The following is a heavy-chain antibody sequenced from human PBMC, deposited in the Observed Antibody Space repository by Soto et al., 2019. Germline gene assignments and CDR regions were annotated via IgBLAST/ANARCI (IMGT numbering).Heavy chain of an antibody. Sequence: ASVKVSCKASGGTFSSYAISWVRQAPGQGLEWMGGIIPIFGTANYAQKFQGRVTITADESTSTAYMELSSLRSEDTAVYYCARGYVRFQQQLVEEDWFDPWGQGTLVTVSS. V-gene: IGHV1-69*13. J-gene: IGHJ5*02. CDR2: IIPIFGTA. CDR3: ARGYVRFQQQLVEEDWFDP. D-gene: IGHD6-13*01. CDR1: GGTFSSYA.